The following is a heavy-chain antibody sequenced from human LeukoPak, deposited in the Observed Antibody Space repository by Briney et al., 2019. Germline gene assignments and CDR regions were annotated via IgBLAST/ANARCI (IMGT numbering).Heavy chain of an antibody. D-gene: IGHD4-17*01. CDR3: ARETTAHGYFDY. J-gene: IGHJ4*02. V-gene: IGHV4-61*02. CDR1: GGSINSASHY. CDR2: LYFSGTT. Sequence: SQTLSLTCTVSGGSINSASHYWGWIRQPADKGLEWIGRLYFSGTTNYNPSLTSRVTISLDTSKNQFSLKLSSVTAADTAVYYCARETTAHGYFDYWGQGTLVTVSS.